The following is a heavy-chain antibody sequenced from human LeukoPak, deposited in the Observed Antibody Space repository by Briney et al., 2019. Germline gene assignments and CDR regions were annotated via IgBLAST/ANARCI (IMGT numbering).Heavy chain of an antibody. CDR2: ISGSGGST. V-gene: IGHV3-23*01. CDR1: GFTFSSYA. Sequence: GGSLRLSCAASGFTFSSYAMSWVRQAPGKGLGWVSAISGSGGSTYYADSVKGRFTISRDNSKNTLYLQMNSLRAEDTAVYYCAKVKVNTVTFFDYWGQGTLVTVSS. D-gene: IGHD4-17*01. CDR3: AKVKVNTVTFFDY. J-gene: IGHJ4*02.